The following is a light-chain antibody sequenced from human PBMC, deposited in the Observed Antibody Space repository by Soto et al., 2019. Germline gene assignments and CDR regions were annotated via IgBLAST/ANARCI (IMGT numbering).Light chain of an antibody. CDR2: DAS. CDR1: QDITTS. J-gene: IGKJ4*01. CDR3: QQYDNLPLS. Sequence: DIQMTQSPSFLSASVGDRVTITCQASQDITTSLNWYQQKPGKAPKLLMYDASNLETGVPSRYSGSGSGTDFTFTISSLQAEDIATYYCQQYDNLPLSFGGGPKVQIK. V-gene: IGKV1-33*01.